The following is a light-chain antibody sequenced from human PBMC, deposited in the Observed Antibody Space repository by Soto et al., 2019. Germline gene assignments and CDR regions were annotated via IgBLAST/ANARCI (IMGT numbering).Light chain of an antibody. J-gene: IGKJ5*01. CDR2: DAS. V-gene: IGKV3-11*01. Sequence: EIVLTQSPATLSLSPGERATLSCRASQSVSSYLAWYQQKPGQAPRLLIYDASNRATGIPARFSGSGSGTDFTLTISSLEPEDFAAYYCQQRSNWITVGQGTRLEIK. CDR1: QSVSSY. CDR3: QQRSNWIT.